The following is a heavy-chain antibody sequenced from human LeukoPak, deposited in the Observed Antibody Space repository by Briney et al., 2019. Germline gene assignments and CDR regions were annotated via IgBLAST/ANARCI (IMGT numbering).Heavy chain of an antibody. D-gene: IGHD2-2*01. V-gene: IGHV4-34*01. CDR2: INHSGST. J-gene: IGHJ4*02. Sequence: SETLSLTCAVYGGSFSGYYWSWIRQPPGKGLEGIGEINHSGSTSYNPSLKSRVTISVDTSKNQFSLKLSSVTAADTAVYYCARGLDCSSTSCLDRYFDYWGQGTLVTVSS. CDR1: GGSFSGYY. CDR3: ARGLDCSSTSCLDRYFDY.